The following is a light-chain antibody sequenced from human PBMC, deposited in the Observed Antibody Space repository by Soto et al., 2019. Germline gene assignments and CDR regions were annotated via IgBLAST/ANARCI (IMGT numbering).Light chain of an antibody. J-gene: IGKJ3*01. CDR1: QSVSSY. Sequence: EIVLTQSPATLSLSPGERATLSCRASQSVSSYLAWYQHKPGQAPRLLISDASNRATGIPARFSGSGSGTDFTLTISNLEPEDFAVYYWQQRYNWLFTFGPGTKVHIK. CDR2: DAS. CDR3: QQRYNWLFT. V-gene: IGKV3-11*01.